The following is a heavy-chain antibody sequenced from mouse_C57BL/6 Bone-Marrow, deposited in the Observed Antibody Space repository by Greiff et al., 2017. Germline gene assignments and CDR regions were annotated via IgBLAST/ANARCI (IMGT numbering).Heavy chain of an antibody. CDR2: IYPGSGST. D-gene: IGHD1-1*01. CDR1: GYTFTSYW. CDR3: AREDYYGSSYDY. V-gene: IGHV1-55*01. Sequence: QVQLQQPGAELVKPGASVQLSCKASGYTFTSYWITWVKHRPGQGLEWIGDIYPGSGSTTYNEKFKSKATLTVDTSSSTAYMQLSSLTSEDSAVYYCAREDYYGSSYDYWGQGTTLTVSS. J-gene: IGHJ2*01.